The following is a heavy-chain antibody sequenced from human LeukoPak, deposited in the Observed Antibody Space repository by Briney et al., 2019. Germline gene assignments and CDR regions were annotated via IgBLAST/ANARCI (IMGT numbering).Heavy chain of an antibody. J-gene: IGHJ4*02. D-gene: IGHD3-3*01. Sequence: SETLSLTCTVSGGSTSSGNYYWGWIRQPPGKGLEWIGGISSSGNTYYNPSLKSRITIFIDTSKNHFSMKLSSVSAADTAVYYCARLGAGPTYYDFWSGYSSFYFDYWGQGTLVTVSS. CDR3: ARLGAGPTYYDFWSGYSSFYFDY. CDR1: GGSTSSGNYY. CDR2: ISSSGNT. V-gene: IGHV4-39*02.